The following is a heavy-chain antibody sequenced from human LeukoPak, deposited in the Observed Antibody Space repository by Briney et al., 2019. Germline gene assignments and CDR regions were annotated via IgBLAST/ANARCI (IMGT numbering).Heavy chain of an antibody. J-gene: IGHJ4*02. D-gene: IGHD3-3*01. CDR1: GGSFSGYY. CDR2: ISHSGRT. V-gene: IGHV4-34*01. CDR3: ASYTWYYDFWSGYYRGRYFDY. Sequence: SETLSLTCAVSGGSFSGYYWTWIRQPPGKGLEWIGEISHSGRTNYNPSLKRRVIMSVDTSKNQFSLKLSSVTAADTAVYYCASYTWYYDFWSGYYRGRYFDYWGQGTLVTVSS.